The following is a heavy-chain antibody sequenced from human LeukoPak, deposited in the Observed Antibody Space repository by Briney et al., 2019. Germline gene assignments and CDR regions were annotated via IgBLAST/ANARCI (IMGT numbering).Heavy chain of an antibody. V-gene: IGHV3-7*01. Sequence: GGSLRLSCAASGFTFSGYWMSWVRQAPGKGLEWVANIKQDGSEKYYVDSVKGRFTISRDNAKNSLYLQMNSLRAEDTAVYYYARGGSVVVPAAMHWFDPWGQGTLVTVSS. D-gene: IGHD2-2*01. CDR2: IKQDGSEK. CDR3: ARGGSVVVPAAMHWFDP. CDR1: GFTFSGYW. J-gene: IGHJ5*02.